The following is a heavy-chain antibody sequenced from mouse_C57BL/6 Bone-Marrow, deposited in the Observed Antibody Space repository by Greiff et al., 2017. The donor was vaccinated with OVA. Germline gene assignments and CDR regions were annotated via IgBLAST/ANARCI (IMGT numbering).Heavy chain of an antibody. V-gene: IGHV3-6*01. D-gene: IGHD3-3*01. Sequence: EVKLMESGPGLVKPSQSLSLTCSVTGYSITSGYYWNWIRQFPGNKLEWMGYISYDGSNNYNPSLKNRISITRDTSKNQFFLKLNSVTTEDTATYYCARDLGPPATDYWGQGTTLTVSS. CDR1: GYSITSGYY. J-gene: IGHJ2*01. CDR2: ISYDGSN. CDR3: ARDLGPPATDY.